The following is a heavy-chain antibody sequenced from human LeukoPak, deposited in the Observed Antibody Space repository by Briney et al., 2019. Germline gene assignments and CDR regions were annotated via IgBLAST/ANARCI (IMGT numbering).Heavy chain of an antibody. Sequence: GGSLRLSCAASGFTFSDYAMNWVRQAPGKGLEWVSAISGSAGASYYADSVKGRFTISRDNSKNTLYLQMNSLRAEDTAIYYCAKMKGHPLPKYYMDVWGQGTTVTVSS. V-gene: IGHV3-23*01. D-gene: IGHD1-26*01. CDR1: GFTFSDYA. CDR3: AKMKGHPLPKYYMDV. J-gene: IGHJ6*01. CDR2: ISGSAGAS.